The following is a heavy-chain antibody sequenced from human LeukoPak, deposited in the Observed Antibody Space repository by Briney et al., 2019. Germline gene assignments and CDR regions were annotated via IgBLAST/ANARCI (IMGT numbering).Heavy chain of an antibody. CDR3: ARDGHGDYPIDY. CDR1: GFTVSSNY. V-gene: IGHV3-53*01. D-gene: IGHD4-17*01. J-gene: IGHJ4*02. CDR2: IYSGGST. Sequence: GGSLRLSCAASGFTVSSNYMSWVRQAPGKGLEWVSVIYSGGSTYYADSVKGRFTISRDNAKNTLYLQMNSLRAEDTAVYYCARDGHGDYPIDYWGQGTLVTVSS.